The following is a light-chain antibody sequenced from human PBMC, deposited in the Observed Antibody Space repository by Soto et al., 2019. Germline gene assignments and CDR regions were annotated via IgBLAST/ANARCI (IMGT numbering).Light chain of an antibody. CDR3: QQRSNWPRT. Sequence: EIVMTQSPGTLSLSPGERATLSGRASQSARSRYLAWSQQKPGQAPRLLIYDTSNRATGIPARFSGSGSATDFTLTISSPEPEDFAVYYCQQRSNWPRTFGQGNKVDIK. J-gene: IGKJ1*01. CDR1: QSARSRY. V-gene: IGKV3-11*01. CDR2: DTS.